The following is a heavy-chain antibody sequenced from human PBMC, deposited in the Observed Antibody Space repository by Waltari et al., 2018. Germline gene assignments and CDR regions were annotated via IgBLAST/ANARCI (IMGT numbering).Heavy chain of an antibody. D-gene: IGHD5-18*01. CDR1: GFTFSDYY. Sequence: QVQLVESGGGLVKPGGSLRLSCAASGFTFSDYYMRWIRQAPGKGLSLVSSSMSSGSTRYYADSVKGRFTISRDNAKNSLYLQMNSLRAEDTAVYYCARTRGYSFSYFDYWGQGTLVTVSS. V-gene: IGHV3-11*04. CDR2: SMSSGSTR. CDR3: ARTRGYSFSYFDY. J-gene: IGHJ4*02.